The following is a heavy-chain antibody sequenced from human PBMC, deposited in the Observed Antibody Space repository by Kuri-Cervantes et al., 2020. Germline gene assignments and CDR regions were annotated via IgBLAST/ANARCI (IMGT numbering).Heavy chain of an antibody. D-gene: IGHD2-2*01. J-gene: IGHJ6*02. CDR3: ADQGGIVVVPAATYQTNYGMDV. CDR2: ISAYNGNT. Sequence: ASVKVSCKASGYTFTYYGIAWVRQAPGQGLEWMGWISAYNGNTNYAQKLQGRVTMTTDTSMSTAYMELNSLRSEDTAVYYCADQGGIVVVPAATYQTNYGMDVLGQGTMVTVSS. CDR1: GYTFTYYG. V-gene: IGHV1-18*04.